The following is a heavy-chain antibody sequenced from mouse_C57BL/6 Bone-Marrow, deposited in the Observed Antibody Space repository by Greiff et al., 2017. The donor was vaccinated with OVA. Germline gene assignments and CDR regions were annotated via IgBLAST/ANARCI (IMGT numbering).Heavy chain of an antibody. CDR2: IDPENGDT. CDR3: TTWATVVATRYFDV. CDR1: GFNIKDDY. J-gene: IGHJ1*03. V-gene: IGHV14-4*01. Sequence: EVKLMESGAELVRPGASVKLSCTASGFNIKDDYMHWVKQRPEQGLEWIGWIDPENGDTEYASKFQGKATITADTSSNTAYLQLSSLTSEDTAVYYCTTWATVVATRYFDVWGTGTTVTVSS. D-gene: IGHD1-1*01.